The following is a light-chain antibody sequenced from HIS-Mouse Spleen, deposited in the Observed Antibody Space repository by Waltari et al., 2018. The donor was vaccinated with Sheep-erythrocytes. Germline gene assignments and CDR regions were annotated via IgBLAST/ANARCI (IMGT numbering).Light chain of an antibody. J-gene: IGKJ3*01. CDR2: AAS. Sequence: DIQLTQSPSFLSASVGDRVTITCRASQGISRYLARYQQKPGKAPKSLIYAASTLQSEVPSRFSGNGSVTEFTLTISSLQPEDFATDYCQQLNSDPFTCGPGTKVDI. CDR1: QGISRY. V-gene: IGKV1-9*01. CDR3: QQLNSDPFT.